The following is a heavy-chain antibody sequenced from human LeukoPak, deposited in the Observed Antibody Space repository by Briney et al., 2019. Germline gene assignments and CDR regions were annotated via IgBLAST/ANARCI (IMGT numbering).Heavy chain of an antibody. Sequence: SETLSLTCTVSGGSISSSSYYWGWIRRPPGKGLEWIGNIYYSGSTYYNPSLKSRVTISVDTSKNQFSLKLSSVTAADTAVYYCARLWAAAGHHWGQGTLVTVSS. CDR3: ARLWAAAGHH. CDR2: IYYSGST. J-gene: IGHJ5*02. CDR1: GGSISSSSYY. D-gene: IGHD6-13*01. V-gene: IGHV4-39*01.